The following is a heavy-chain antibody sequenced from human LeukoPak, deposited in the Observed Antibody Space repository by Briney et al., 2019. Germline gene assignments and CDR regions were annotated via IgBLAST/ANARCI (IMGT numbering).Heavy chain of an antibody. J-gene: IGHJ4*02. CDR2: ISSSSSYI. D-gene: IGHD6-13*01. V-gene: IGHV3-21*01. CDR3: ASIAAAGKVDY. CDR1: GFTFSSYS. Sequence: GGSLRLSCAASGFTFSSYSMNWVRQAPGKGLEWVPSISSSSSYIYYADSVKGRFTISRDNAKNSLYLQMNSLRAEDTAVYYCASIAAAGKVDYWGQGTLVTVSS.